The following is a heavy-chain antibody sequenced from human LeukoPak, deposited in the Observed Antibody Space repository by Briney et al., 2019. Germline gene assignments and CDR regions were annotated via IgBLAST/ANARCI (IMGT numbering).Heavy chain of an antibody. V-gene: IGHV3-53*01. CDR3: ARDLRLAD. D-gene: IGHD4-17*01. Sequence: GGSLRLSCAASGFTFSSYAMSWVRQAPGKGLEWVSVVYSGGSTYYADSVKGRFTISRDNSKNTLYLQMNSLRAEDTAVYYCARDLRLADWGQGTLVTVSS. CDR1: GFTFSSYA. CDR2: VYSGGST. J-gene: IGHJ4*02.